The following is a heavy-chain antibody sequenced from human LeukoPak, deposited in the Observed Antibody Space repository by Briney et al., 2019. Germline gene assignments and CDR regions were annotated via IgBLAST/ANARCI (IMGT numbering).Heavy chain of an antibody. Sequence: GGSLRLSCAASGFTVSDAWMNWVRQVPGKGLEWIGLFKSKTNGGTTDYAAPVKGRFTMSRDDSKNTLYLQMNSLKTEDTAMYYCTTEYSGSFSNWGQGILVTVSS. D-gene: IGHD1-26*01. CDR1: GFTVSDAW. CDR3: TTEYSGSFSN. J-gene: IGHJ4*02. V-gene: IGHV3-15*01. CDR2: FKSKTNGGTT.